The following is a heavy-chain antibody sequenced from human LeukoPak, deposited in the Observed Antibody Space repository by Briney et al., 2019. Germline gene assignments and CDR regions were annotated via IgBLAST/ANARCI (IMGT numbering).Heavy chain of an antibody. CDR3: AADTDY. CDR1: GYTFTSRY. Sequence: ASVKVSCKAPGYTFTSRYMHWVRQAPGQGLEWMGLINPSGDTGYAQKFQGRVTVTRDTSTSTVYMELSSLISEDTAVYYCAADTDYWGQGTLVTVSS. V-gene: IGHV1-46*01. CDR2: INPSGDT. J-gene: IGHJ4*02.